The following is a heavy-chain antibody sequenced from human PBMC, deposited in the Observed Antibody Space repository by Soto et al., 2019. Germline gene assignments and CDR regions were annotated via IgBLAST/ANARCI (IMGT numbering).Heavy chain of an antibody. CDR1: GGSISSGGYF. Sequence: QVQLQESGPGLVQPSQTLSLTCTVSGGSISSGGYFWSWIRQHPGKGLEWIGSIYYSGSTYCNPSLKSRITISVDTSKHQVSLKLSSVTAADTAVYYCARGVAIWGQGTMVTVSS. J-gene: IGHJ3*02. D-gene: IGHD2-15*01. CDR3: ARGVAI. V-gene: IGHV4-31*03. CDR2: IYYSGST.